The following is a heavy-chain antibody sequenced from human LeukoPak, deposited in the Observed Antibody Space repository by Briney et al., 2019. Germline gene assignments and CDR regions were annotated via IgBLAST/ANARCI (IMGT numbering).Heavy chain of an antibody. V-gene: IGHV6-1*01. D-gene: IGHD2-2*01. J-gene: IGHJ5*02. CDR2: TYYRSTWYN. CDR1: GDSVSSNSVT. Sequence: SQTLSLACAISGDSVSSNSVTWNWIRQSPLRGLEWLGRTYYRSTWYNDYAVSVRGRITVNPDTSKNQFSLHLNSVTPEDTAVYYCARRLTQYDCFDPWGQGILVTVSS. CDR3: ARRLTQYDCFDP.